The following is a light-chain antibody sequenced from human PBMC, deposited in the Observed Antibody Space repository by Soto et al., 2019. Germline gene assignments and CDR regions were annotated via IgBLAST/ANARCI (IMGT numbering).Light chain of an antibody. CDR3: LSYTSTNTRV. Sequence: QSVLTQPASVSGPPGQSITISGSGSSSDVGGYDYVSWYQQHPGKAPKLIIYEVSNRPSGVSNRFSGSKSGNTASLTISGLQAEDEADYYCLSYTSTNTRVFGGGTKLTVL. CDR2: EVS. J-gene: IGLJ3*02. CDR1: SSDVGGYDY. V-gene: IGLV2-14*01.